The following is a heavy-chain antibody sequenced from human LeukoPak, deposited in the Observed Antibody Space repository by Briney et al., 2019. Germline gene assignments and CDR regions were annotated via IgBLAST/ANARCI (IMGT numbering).Heavy chain of an antibody. Sequence: GGSLRLSCAASGFTFDDYTIHWVRQVPGKGLEWVSLISGDGGSTYYADPVKGRFTISRDNAKNSLYLQMNSLRTEDTALYYCAKDSTAVLLGAGFDYWGQGTLVTVSS. V-gene: IGHV3-43*01. J-gene: IGHJ4*02. D-gene: IGHD1-26*01. CDR1: GFTFDDYT. CDR2: ISGDGGST. CDR3: AKDSTAVLLGAGFDY.